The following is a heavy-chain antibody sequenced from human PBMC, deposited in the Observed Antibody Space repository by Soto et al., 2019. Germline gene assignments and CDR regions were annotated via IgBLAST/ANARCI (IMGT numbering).Heavy chain of an antibody. D-gene: IGHD6-19*01. CDR2: IYWNDDK. CDR3: AHGSGWLSDY. V-gene: IGHV2-5*01. Sequence: QITLKESGPTLLKPTQTLTLTCTFSGFSLSTSAVGVNWIRQPPGKAREWLGLIYWNDDKNYTPSLSGRLTLTKDTSKNQVVLTMTNINPVDTATYYCAHGSGWLSDYWGQGILVTVSS. CDR1: GFSLSTSAVG. J-gene: IGHJ4*02.